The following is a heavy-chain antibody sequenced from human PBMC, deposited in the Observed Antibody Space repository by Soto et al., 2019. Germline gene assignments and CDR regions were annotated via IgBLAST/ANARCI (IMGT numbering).Heavy chain of an antibody. D-gene: IGHD1-26*01. J-gene: IGHJ4*02. CDR2: IWYDGSNK. V-gene: IGHV3-33*01. CDR3: ARDKGGSFFDY. Sequence: QVQLVESGGGVVQPGRSLRLSCAASGFTFSSYGMHWVRQAPGKGLEWVAVIWYDGSNKYYADSVKGRFTISRDNSKNPLYLQMNSLRAEDTAVYYCARDKGGSFFDYWGQGTLVTVSS. CDR1: GFTFSSYG.